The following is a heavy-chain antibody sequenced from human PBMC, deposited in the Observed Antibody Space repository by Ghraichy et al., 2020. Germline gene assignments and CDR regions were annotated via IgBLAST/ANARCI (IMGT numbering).Heavy chain of an antibody. J-gene: IGHJ5*02. Sequence: ESLNISCAVYGGSFSGYYWSWIRQPPGKGLEWIGEINHSGSTNYNPSLKSRVTISVDTSKNQFSLKLSSVTAADTAVYYCARDPYSGSYYASYGWFDPWGQGTLVTVSS. CDR1: GGSFSGYY. D-gene: IGHD1-26*01. V-gene: IGHV4-34*01. CDR3: ARDPYSGSYYASYGWFDP. CDR2: INHSGST.